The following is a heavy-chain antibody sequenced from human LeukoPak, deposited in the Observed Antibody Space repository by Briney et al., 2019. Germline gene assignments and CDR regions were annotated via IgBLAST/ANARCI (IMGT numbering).Heavy chain of an antibody. CDR2: ISSSSSYI. J-gene: IGHJ4*02. CDR1: GFTFSSYS. CDR3: AKGNKIGYSYGYVFDY. V-gene: IGHV3-21*04. D-gene: IGHD5-18*01. Sequence: GGSLRLSCAASGFTFSSYSMNWVRQAPGKGLEWVSSISSSSSYIYYADSVKGRFTISRDNSKNTLYLQMNSLRAEDTAVYYCAKGNKIGYSYGYVFDYWGQGTLVTVSS.